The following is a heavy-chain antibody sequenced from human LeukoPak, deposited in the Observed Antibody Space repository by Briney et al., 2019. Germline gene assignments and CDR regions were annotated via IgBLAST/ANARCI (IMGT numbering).Heavy chain of an antibody. CDR1: GFTFSTYS. V-gene: IGHV3-21*01. CDR2: ISPGSTYI. D-gene: IGHD2-21*01. CDR3: ARLVSNWFDP. J-gene: IGHJ5*02. Sequence: GSLRLSCAASGFTFSTYSMNWVRQAPGKGLEWVSSISPGSTYIYYADSVKGRFTVSRDNAKNSLYLQMNSLRAEDTAVYYCARLVSNWFDPWGQGTLVTVSS.